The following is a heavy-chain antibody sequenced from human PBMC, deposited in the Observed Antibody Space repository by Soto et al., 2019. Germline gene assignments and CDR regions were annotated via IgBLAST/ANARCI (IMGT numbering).Heavy chain of an antibody. CDR1: GGTFSSYT. CDR3: ARSGSSGWQEFDY. Sequence: QVQLVQSGAEVKKPGSSVKVSCTASGGTFSSYTISWVRQAPGQGLEWMGRIIPILGIANYAQKFQGRVTITADKSTSTAYVELSSLGSEDTAVYYCARSGSSGWQEFDYWGQGTLVTVSS. CDR2: IIPILGIA. D-gene: IGHD6-19*01. V-gene: IGHV1-69*02. J-gene: IGHJ4*02.